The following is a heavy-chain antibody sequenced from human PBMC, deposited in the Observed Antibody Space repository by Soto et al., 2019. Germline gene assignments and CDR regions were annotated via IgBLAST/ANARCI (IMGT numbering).Heavy chain of an antibody. CDR3: ARALLGIDYPVSGSYYKGGLDV. V-gene: IGHV4-31*03. Sequence: QVQLQESGPGLVKPSQTLSLTCTVSGGSISNGGYYWSWIRQHPGKGLEWFGYIYYSGSTYYNPSLKSRLSMSVDTSKNQFSLKLSSVTAADTAVYYCARALLGIDYPVSGSYYKGGLDVWGQGTTVTVSS. D-gene: IGHD3-10*01. CDR1: GGSISNGGYY. J-gene: IGHJ6*02. CDR2: IYYSGST.